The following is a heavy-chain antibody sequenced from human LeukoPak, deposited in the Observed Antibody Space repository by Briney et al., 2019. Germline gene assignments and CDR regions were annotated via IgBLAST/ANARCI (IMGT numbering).Heavy chain of an antibody. V-gene: IGHV3-23*01. CDR1: GFTFSSYA. CDR2: ISGSGGST. J-gene: IGHJ4*02. Sequence: PGGSLRLSCAASGFTFSSYAMSWVRQAPGKGLEWVSAISGSGGSTYYADSVKGRFTISRDNARNSLYLQMNSLRAEDTAVYYCARAHNWKYGSFDFWGQGTLVTVSS. CDR3: ARAHNWKYGSFDF. D-gene: IGHD1-7*01.